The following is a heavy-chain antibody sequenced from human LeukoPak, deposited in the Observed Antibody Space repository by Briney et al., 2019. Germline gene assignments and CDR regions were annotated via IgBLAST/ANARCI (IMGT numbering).Heavy chain of an antibody. CDR3: ARHDQVGGCTFDC. V-gene: IGHV4-4*02. J-gene: IGHJ4*02. Sequence: PSGTLSLTCAVSGPSISSGNWWSWVRQPPGKGLEGIGEIYQGGSTNSNPSLKSRVTISLDKSKNQFSLKLSSVTAADTAVYHCARHDQVGGCTFDCWGQGTLVTASS. D-gene: IGHD2-8*01. CDR2: IYQGGST. CDR1: GPSISSGNW.